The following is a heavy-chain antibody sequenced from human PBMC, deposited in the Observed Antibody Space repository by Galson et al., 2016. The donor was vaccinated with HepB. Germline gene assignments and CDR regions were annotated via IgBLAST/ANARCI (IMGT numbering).Heavy chain of an antibody. CDR1: GFTFDDHG. CDR3: ARNQGSGGGSCYAN. V-gene: IGHV3-20*04. J-gene: IGHJ4*02. CDR2: VNWNGGSP. Sequence: SLRLSCEASGFTFDDHGMSWVRQALGTGLEWVSGVNWNGGSPVYADSVKGRFTISRDNGNNSLVLQMNSLRADDTALYYCARNQGSGGGSCYANWGQGVMVTVSS. D-gene: IGHD2-15*01.